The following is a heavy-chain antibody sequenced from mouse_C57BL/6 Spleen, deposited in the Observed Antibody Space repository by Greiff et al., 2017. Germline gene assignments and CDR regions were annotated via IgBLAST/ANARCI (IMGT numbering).Heavy chain of an antibody. CDR2: IDPETGGT. V-gene: IGHV1-15*01. CDR1: GYTFTDYE. CDR3: TRPGTNAMDY. D-gene: IGHD4-1*01. Sequence: QVQLQQSGAELVRPGASVTLSCKASGYTFTDYEMHWVKQTPVHGLEWIGAIDPETGGTAYNQKFKGKAILTADKSSSTAYMELRSLTSEDSAVYYCTRPGTNAMDYWGQGTSVTVSS. J-gene: IGHJ4*01.